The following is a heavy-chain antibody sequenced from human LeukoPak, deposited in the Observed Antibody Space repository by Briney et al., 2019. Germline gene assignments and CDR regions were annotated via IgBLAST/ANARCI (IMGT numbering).Heavy chain of an antibody. J-gene: IGHJ4*02. CDR1: GFTLSEYE. Sequence: PGGSLRLSCAASGFTLSEYEMNWVRQAPGKGLEWISYISSSGTDIFYADSVKGRFTISRDKAKNSLFLQMNSLRAEDTAVYYCARDLTTTWYQNYFDSWGQGTLVTVSA. CDR2: ISSSGTDI. D-gene: IGHD2-2*01. V-gene: IGHV3-48*03. CDR3: ARDLTTTWYQNYFDS.